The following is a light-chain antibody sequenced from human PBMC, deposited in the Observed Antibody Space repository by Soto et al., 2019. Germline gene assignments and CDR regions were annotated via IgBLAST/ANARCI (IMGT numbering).Light chain of an antibody. J-gene: IGKJ4*01. V-gene: IGKV1-5*01. CDR3: QQSHTLTIT. Sequence: DIQMTQSPSSLSASVGDRVTITCRASQSISNWLAWYQQKPGKAPRLLIFDASSLDSGVPSRFSGSVSGTDGTFIISSLKKEDGAAYYCQQSHTLTITFGGGTKVDIK. CDR1: QSISNW. CDR2: DAS.